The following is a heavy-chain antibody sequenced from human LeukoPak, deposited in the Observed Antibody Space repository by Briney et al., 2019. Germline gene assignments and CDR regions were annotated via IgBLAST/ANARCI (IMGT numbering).Heavy chain of an antibody. V-gene: IGHV4-39*07. D-gene: IGHD1-14*01. CDR1: GGSISSSSYY. Sequence: SETLSLTCTVSGGSISSSSYYWGWIRQPPGKGLEWIGSINHSGSTNYNPSLKSRVTISVDTSKNQFSLKLSSVTAADTAVYYCARGNRIEGGSYFPHWGQGTLVTVST. CDR2: INHSGST. CDR3: ARGNRIEGGSYFPH. J-gene: IGHJ1*01.